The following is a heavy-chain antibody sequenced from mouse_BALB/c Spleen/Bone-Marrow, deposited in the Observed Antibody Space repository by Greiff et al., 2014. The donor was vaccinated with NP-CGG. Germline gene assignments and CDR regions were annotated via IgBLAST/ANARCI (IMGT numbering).Heavy chain of an antibody. Sequence: ESGAELARPGASVKLSCKASGYTFTSYWMQWVKQRPGQGLEWIGAMYPGDGDTRYTQKFKGKATLTADKSSSTAYMQLSSLASEDSAVYYCARGDYDYDDWFAYWGQGTLVTVSA. CDR3: ARGDYDYDDWFAY. V-gene: IGHV1-87*01. CDR1: GYTFTSYW. D-gene: IGHD2-4*01. J-gene: IGHJ3*01. CDR2: MYPGDGDT.